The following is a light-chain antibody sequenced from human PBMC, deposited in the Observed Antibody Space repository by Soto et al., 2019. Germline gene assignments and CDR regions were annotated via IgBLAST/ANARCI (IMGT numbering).Light chain of an antibody. Sequence: DIQMTQSPSSLSASVGDRVTITCQASQDISNYLNWYQQKPGKAPKLLIYDASDLETGVPSRFRGSGSGTDFNFTISILQPEDIATYYCQQYDNPPPLYTFGQGTKLEIK. CDR3: QQYDNPPPLYT. CDR2: DAS. J-gene: IGKJ2*01. CDR1: QDISNY. V-gene: IGKV1-33*01.